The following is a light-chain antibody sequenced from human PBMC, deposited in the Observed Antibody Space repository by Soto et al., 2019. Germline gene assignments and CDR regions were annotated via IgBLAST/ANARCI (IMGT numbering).Light chain of an antibody. CDR1: QNIFNY. CDR3: QHYKTRSIA. CDR2: AAS. V-gene: IGKV1-5*01. J-gene: IGKJ4*01. Sequence: DIQMTQSPATLSASVGDRITITCRASQNIFNYVAWYQQTSGRAPNLLIYAASDLESGVPSRFSGSGSGTEFSLTIGNLQPKDSATYYCQHYKTRSIAFGGGTKVDVK.